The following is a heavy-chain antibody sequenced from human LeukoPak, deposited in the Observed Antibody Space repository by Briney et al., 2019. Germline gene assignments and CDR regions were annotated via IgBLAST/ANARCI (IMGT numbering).Heavy chain of an antibody. Sequence: GGSLRLSCAASGFTFSRNGMTWVRQAPGKGLEWVSAISGSGGNTYYADSVKGRFTISRDNSKNTLYLQMNSLRAEDTAVYYCARDFGVWPWYFDLWGRGTLVTVSS. D-gene: IGHD3-10*01. V-gene: IGHV3-23*01. CDR3: ARDFGVWPWYFDL. J-gene: IGHJ2*01. CDR2: ISGSGGNT. CDR1: GFTFSRNG.